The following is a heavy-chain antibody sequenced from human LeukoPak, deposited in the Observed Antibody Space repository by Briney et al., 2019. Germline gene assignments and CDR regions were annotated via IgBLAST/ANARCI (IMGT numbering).Heavy chain of an antibody. J-gene: IGHJ4*02. CDR2: IKQDGSGK. V-gene: IGHV3-7*01. CDR3: ATDGLAKFGALDY. D-gene: IGHD3-10*01. CDR1: GFIFSNSW. Sequence: GGSLRLSCAASGFIFSNSWMSWVRQAPGKGLEWVANIKQDGSGKYYVDSVKGRFTISRDNAKNSLFLQMNSLRAEDTAVYYCATDGLAKFGALDYWGQGTLVTVSS.